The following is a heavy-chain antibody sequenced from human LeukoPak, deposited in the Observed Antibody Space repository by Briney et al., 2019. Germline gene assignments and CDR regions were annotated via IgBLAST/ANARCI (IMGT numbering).Heavy chain of an antibody. V-gene: IGHV4-34*01. Sequence: PSETLSLTCAVYGGSFSGYYWSWIRQPPGKGLEWIGEINHSGSTNYNPSLKSRVTISVDTSKNQFSLELSSVTAADTAVYYCARGQGGYFPDYWGQGTLVTVSS. CDR3: ARGQGGYFPDY. CDR1: GGSFSGYY. D-gene: IGHD2/OR15-2a*01. CDR2: INHSGST. J-gene: IGHJ4*02.